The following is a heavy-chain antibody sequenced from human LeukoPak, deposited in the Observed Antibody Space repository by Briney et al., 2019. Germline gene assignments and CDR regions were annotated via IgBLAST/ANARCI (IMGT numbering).Heavy chain of an antibody. CDR3: ARAGGDYVLGSYRTESTFDY. Sequence: GASVKVSCKASGYTFTSYGISWVRQAPGQGLEWMGWISAYNGNTNYAQKLQGRVTMTTDTSTSTAYMELRSLRSDDTAVYYCARAGGDYVLGSYRTESTFDYWGQGTLVTVSS. CDR2: ISAYNGNT. J-gene: IGHJ4*02. D-gene: IGHD3-16*02. CDR1: GYTFTSYG. V-gene: IGHV1-18*01.